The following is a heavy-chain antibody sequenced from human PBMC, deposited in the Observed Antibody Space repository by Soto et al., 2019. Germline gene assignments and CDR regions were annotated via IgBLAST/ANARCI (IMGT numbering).Heavy chain of an antibody. CDR1: GFTFSNAW. J-gene: IGHJ6*02. Sequence: GGSLRLSCAASGFTFSNAWMNWVRQAPGKGLEWVGRIKSKTDGETTDYAAPVKGRFTISRDDSKNTLYLQMNSLKTEDTAVYYCTTTDILTDYPYGMDVWGQGTTVTVSS. CDR2: IKSKTDGETT. V-gene: IGHV3-15*07. CDR3: TTTDILTDYPYGMDV. D-gene: IGHD3-9*01.